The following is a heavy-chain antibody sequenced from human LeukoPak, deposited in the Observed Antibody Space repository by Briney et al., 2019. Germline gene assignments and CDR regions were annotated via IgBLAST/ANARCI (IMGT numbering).Heavy chain of an antibody. CDR1: GGSISNHY. J-gene: IGHJ4*02. D-gene: IGHD3-10*01. CDR2: IYYSGST. V-gene: IGHV4-59*11. Sequence: PSETLSLTCTVSGGSISNHYWSWIRQPPGKGLEWIGYIYYSGSTNYNPSLKSRGTISVDTSNNQFSLKLTSVIAADTAVYYCARSGRGNSAGFDCWGQGTLVTVSS. CDR3: ARSGRGNSAGFDC.